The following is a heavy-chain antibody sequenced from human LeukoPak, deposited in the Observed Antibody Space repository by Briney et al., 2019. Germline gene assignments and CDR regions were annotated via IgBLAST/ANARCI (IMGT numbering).Heavy chain of an antibody. Sequence: SETLSLTCAVYGGSFSGYYWSWIRQPPGKGVEWIGEINHSGSTNYNPSLKSRVTISVDTSKNQFSLKLSSVTAADTAVYYCARERWYYYGMDVWGQGTTVTVSS. CDR1: GGSFSGYY. D-gene: IGHD2-15*01. V-gene: IGHV4-34*01. CDR2: INHSGST. J-gene: IGHJ6*02. CDR3: ARERWYYYGMDV.